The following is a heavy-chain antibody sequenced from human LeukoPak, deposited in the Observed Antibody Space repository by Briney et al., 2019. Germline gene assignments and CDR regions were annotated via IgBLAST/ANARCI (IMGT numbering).Heavy chain of an antibody. J-gene: IGHJ6*03. D-gene: IGHD3-22*01. CDR1: GYTFTGYY. CDR2: INPNSGGT. Sequence: GASVKVSCKASGYTFTGYYTHWVRQAPGQGLEWMGRINPNSGGTNYAQKFQGRVTMTRDTSISTAYMELSRLRSDDTAVYYCAREDGNYYDSSGYYYYYYYMDVWGKGTTVTVSS. CDR3: AREDGNYYDSSGYYYYYYYMDV. V-gene: IGHV1-2*06.